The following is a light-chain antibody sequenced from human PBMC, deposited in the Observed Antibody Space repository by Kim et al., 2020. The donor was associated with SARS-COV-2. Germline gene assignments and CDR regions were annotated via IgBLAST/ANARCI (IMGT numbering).Light chain of an antibody. Sequence: IQMTQSPSSLSASVGDRVTITCRASQSISTHLNWYQQKPGKAPRVLIYAPSTLQSGVPTRFSGSGSGTDFTLIISSLQPEDSATYYCQQSSTTPWTFGLGTKVDIK. CDR2: APS. J-gene: IGKJ1*01. CDR3: QQSSTTPWT. V-gene: IGKV1-39*01. CDR1: QSISTH.